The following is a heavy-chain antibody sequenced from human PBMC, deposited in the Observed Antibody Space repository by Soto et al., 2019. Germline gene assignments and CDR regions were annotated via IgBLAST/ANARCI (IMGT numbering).Heavy chain of an antibody. Sequence: QVQLVQSGAEVKKPGASVKVSCKAPGYTFTSYDINWVRQATGQGLERMGWMNPNSGNTGYAQKFQGRVTMTRNTSISTADMELSSMRSEDTAVYYCAKRREDIPWENWFDPWGQGTLVTVSS. V-gene: IGHV1-8*01. D-gene: IGHD1-26*01. J-gene: IGHJ5*02. CDR2: MNPNSGNT. CDR3: AKRREDIPWENWFDP. CDR1: GYTFTSYD.